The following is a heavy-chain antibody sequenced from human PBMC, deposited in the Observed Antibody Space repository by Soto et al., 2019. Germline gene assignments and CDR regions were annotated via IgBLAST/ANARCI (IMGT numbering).Heavy chain of an antibody. J-gene: IGHJ4*02. D-gene: IGHD5-18*01. CDR3: AAGDSSDTGDH. V-gene: IGHV1-69*01. CDR2: TTAILGTR. Sequence: QVQLVQSGAEVKKPGSSVKVSCKASGDTLSHYGVSWVRQVPGNGLEWMGGTTAILGTRDYAQKFQGRKTTTSDESTATSYMELNSLTSDDTAVYYCAAGDSSDTGDHWGQGTLVTVSS. CDR1: GDTLSHYG.